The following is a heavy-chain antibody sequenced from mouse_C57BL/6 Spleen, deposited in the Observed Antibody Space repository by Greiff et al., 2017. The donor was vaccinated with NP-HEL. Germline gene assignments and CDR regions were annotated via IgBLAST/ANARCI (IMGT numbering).Heavy chain of an antibody. V-gene: IGHV3-1*01. J-gene: IGHJ4*01. CDR1: DYSITSGYD. Sequence: EVKLVESGPGMVKPSHSLSLTCTVTDYSITSGYDWHWIRHFPGNKLEWMGYISYSGSTNYNPSLKSRISITHDTSKNHFFLKLNSVTTEDTATYYCARGDYYSNAMDYWGQGTSVTVSS. CDR2: ISYSGST. CDR3: ARGDYYSNAMDY. D-gene: IGHD2-5*01.